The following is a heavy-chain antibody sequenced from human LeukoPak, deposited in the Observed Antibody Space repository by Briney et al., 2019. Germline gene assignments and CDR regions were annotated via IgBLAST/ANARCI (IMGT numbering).Heavy chain of an antibody. CDR2: IDGGGNA. V-gene: IGHV3-66*04. CDR3: ARQIEGGYHAFDI. J-gene: IGHJ3*02. D-gene: IGHD3-16*02. Sequence: GGSLRLSCAASGFTVSSNYVTWVRQAPGKGPECVSVIDGGGNAHYAVSVKGRFSISRDNARDTLYLQMSSLRAEDTAVYYCARQIEGGYHAFDIWGQGTMVPVSS. CDR1: GFTVSSNY.